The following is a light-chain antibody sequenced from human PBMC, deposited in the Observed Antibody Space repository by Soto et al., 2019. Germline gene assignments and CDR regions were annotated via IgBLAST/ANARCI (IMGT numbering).Light chain of an antibody. CDR1: HDVRSW. V-gene: IGKV1-12*02. CDR3: QQANGDPWT. CDR2: GAS. Sequence: DIQMTQSPSSVSASVGDRVTISCRASHDVRSWLAWYQQKPGKAPNLLIYGASTLQSGVPSRFSGIESGTDFTLTICSLQPEDFATYCCQQANGDPWTFGQGTKVEIK. J-gene: IGKJ1*01.